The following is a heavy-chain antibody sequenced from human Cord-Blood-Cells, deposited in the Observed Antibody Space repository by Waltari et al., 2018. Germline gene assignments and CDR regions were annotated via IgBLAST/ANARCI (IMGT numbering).Heavy chain of an antibody. CDR2: FDPEDGET. CDR3: ATRLRVVPAVDY. V-gene: IGHV1-24*01. J-gene: IGHJ4*02. Sequence: VQLVQSGAEVKKPGASVKVSCKVSGYTLTELSMHWVRQAPGKGLEWMGGFDPEDGETIYAQKFQGRVTLTEDPSTDTAYMGLSSLRSEDTAVYYCATRLRVVPAVDYWRQGTLVTVSS. D-gene: IGHD2-2*01. CDR1: GYTLTELS.